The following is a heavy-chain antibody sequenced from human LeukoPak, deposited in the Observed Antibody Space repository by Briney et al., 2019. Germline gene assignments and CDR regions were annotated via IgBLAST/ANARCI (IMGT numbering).Heavy chain of an antibody. D-gene: IGHD5-18*01. CDR3: TRDLGVDTSMVFFDY. J-gene: IGHJ4*02. CDR2: SSAYNGET. V-gene: IGHV1-18*01. Sequence: ASEKVSCKASGYTFTSFGISWVRQVPGQGLEWMGWSSAYNGETNYVQKFQGRVTMTTDAATSTAYMELRSLRSDDTAVYYCTRDLGVDTSMVFFDYWGQGTVVAVSS. CDR1: GYTFTSFG.